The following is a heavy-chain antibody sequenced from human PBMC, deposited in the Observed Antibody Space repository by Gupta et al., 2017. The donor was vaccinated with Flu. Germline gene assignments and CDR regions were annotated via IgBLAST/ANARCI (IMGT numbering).Heavy chain of an antibody. D-gene: IGHD3-3*01. CDR3: AKGAERRVVIIHLDS. CDR1: SYG. Sequence: SYGFHWVRQAPGKGLEWVSGISGSDGSTYYADSVKGRFTISRDTSKNTLYLQMSSLRADDTALYYCAKGAERRVVIIHLDSWGQGTLVTVSS. J-gene: IGHJ4*02. CDR2: ISGSDGST. V-gene: IGHV3-23*01.